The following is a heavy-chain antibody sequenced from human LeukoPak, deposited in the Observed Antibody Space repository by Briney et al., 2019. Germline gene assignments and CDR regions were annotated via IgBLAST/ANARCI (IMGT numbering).Heavy chain of an antibody. Sequence: ASVKVSSQASGYTFTSYYVQWVRQAQGRGLEWIGIINPSGGSTSYAQKFQGRVNMTRDTSASTAYMELSSLRSEDTAVYYCALRDYYGSGSYYTAIDGMDVWGQGTTVTVS. CDR3: ALRDYYGSGSYYTAIDGMDV. CDR1: GYTFTSYY. V-gene: IGHV1-46*01. CDR2: INPSGGST. D-gene: IGHD3-10*01. J-gene: IGHJ6*02.